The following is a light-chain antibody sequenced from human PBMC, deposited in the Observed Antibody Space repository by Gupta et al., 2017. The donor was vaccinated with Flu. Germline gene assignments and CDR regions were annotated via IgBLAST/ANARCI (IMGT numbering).Light chain of an antibody. V-gene: IGKV1-39*01. J-gene: IGKJ1*01. CDR1: QNIKKN. CDR3: HQSDNIASWT. Sequence: DIQMTQSPSSLSASVGDRVTISCRARQNIKKNLNWYQQKPGKAPKLLINAASTWHSGVASRFGGSGFGKYLSLTNRRRQQEDFAAYYSHQSDNIASWTFGQGTKVEI. CDR2: AAS.